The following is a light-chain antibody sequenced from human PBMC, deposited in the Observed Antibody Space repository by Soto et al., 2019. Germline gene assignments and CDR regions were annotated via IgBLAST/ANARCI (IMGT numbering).Light chain of an antibody. CDR2: LEGSGTY. J-gene: IGLJ7*01. CDR1: SGHRSYT. CDR3: ETWDSNTRV. Sequence: QSVLTQSSSASASRGSSVKLTCTLSSGHRSYTIAWHQQQPGKAPRYLMKLEGSGTYNKGSGVPDRFSGSSSGADRYVTISNLQFEDEADYYCETWDSNTRVFGGGTQLTVL. V-gene: IGLV4-60*02.